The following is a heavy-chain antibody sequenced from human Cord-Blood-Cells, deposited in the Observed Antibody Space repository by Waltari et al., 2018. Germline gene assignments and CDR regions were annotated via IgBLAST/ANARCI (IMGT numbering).Heavy chain of an antibody. J-gene: IGHJ5*02. CDR1: GGSISSSNW. V-gene: IGHV4-4*02. Sequence: QVQLQESGPGLVKPSGTLSLTCAVSGGSISSSNWWSWVRQPPGKGLEWVGELYNSGGANYNPSLKSRVTISVDKSKNQFSLKLSSVTAADTAVYYCARGILVGATNWFDPWGQGTLVTVSS. CDR2: LYNSGGA. D-gene: IGHD1-26*01. CDR3: ARGILVGATNWFDP.